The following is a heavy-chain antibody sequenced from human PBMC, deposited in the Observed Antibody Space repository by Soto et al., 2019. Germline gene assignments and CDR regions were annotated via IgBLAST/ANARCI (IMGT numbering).Heavy chain of an antibody. V-gene: IGHV1-18*01. CDR2: ISLYSDVA. D-gene: IGHD2-2*01. J-gene: IGHJ5*02. CDR1: GYTFSNYG. Sequence: QVQLVQSGGEVKRPGASVKVSCKTSGYTFSNYGITWVRQAPGQPLEWLGRISLYSDVANYAQKFQGRVSMTTDTSTTTAYMELRSLRSDDTAVYYCARVVPGAEAWFGPWGKGTLVTVSS. CDR3: ARVVPGAEAWFGP.